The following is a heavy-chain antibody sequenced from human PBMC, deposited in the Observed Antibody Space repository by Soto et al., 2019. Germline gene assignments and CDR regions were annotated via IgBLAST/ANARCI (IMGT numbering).Heavy chain of an antibody. Sequence: ASVKFYCKASGYTFTSYGISWVRQAPGQGLEWMGWISAYNANTNYAQKLQGRVTMTTDTSTSTSYMELRSLRSDDTAVYFCARDRLGATGDYWGQGTLVTVSS. J-gene: IGHJ4*02. CDR1: GYTFTSYG. D-gene: IGHD1-26*01. CDR2: ISAYNANT. V-gene: IGHV1-18*01. CDR3: ARDRLGATGDY.